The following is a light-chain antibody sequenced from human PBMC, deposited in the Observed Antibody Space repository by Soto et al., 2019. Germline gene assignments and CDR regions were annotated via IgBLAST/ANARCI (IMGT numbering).Light chain of an antibody. CDR1: QSVSSSY. Sequence: EIVWTQSPGTLSLSPGERATLSCRASQSVSSSYLAWYQQKPGQAPRLLIYCASSRATGIPDRFSGSGSGTDFTLNISRLEPEDFAVYYCHQYDSSPHTFGGGTMVEIK. V-gene: IGKV3-20*01. CDR2: CAS. CDR3: HQYDSSPHT. J-gene: IGKJ4*01.